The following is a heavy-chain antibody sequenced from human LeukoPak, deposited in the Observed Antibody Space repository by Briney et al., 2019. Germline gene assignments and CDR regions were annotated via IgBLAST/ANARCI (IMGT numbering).Heavy chain of an antibody. J-gene: IGHJ3*02. CDR1: GFTFSSYW. V-gene: IGHV3-74*01. D-gene: IGHD4-23*01. CDR2: INSDGSST. Sequence: AGGSLRLSCAASGFTFSSYWMHWVRQAPGKGLVWVSRINSDGSSTSYADSVKGRFTISRDNAKNRLYLQMNNLRAEDTAVYYCSSGNSHAFDIWGQGTMVTVSS. CDR3: SSGNSHAFDI.